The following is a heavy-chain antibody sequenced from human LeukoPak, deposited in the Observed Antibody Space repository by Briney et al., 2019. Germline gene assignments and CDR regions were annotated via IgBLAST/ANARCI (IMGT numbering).Heavy chain of an antibody. V-gene: IGHV3-23*01. CDR2: ISGSGGST. Sequence: GGSLRLSCVASGFTFSTYAMTWVRQAPGKGLEWVSAISGSGGSTYYADSVKGRFTISRDNSKNTLYLQMNSLRADDTAVYYCARDFRNKGMDVWGQGTTVTVSS. CDR1: GFTFSTYA. J-gene: IGHJ6*02. CDR3: ARDFRNKGMDV. D-gene: IGHD2/OR15-2a*01.